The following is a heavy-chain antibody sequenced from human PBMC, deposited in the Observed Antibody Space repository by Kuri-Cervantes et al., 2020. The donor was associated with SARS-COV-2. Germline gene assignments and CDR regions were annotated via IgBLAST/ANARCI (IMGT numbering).Heavy chain of an antibody. CDR2: IKQDGSGK. CDR1: GFTFSSYW. CDR3: GRQASDWHIDY. V-gene: IGHV3-7*02. Sequence: GGSLRLSCAASGFTFSSYWMSWVRQAPGKGLEWVANIKQDGSGKYYVDSVKGRFIISRDNAKNSLYLQMNSLRAEDTAVYYCGRQASDWHIDYWGQGTLVTVSS. D-gene: IGHD3-9*01. J-gene: IGHJ4*02.